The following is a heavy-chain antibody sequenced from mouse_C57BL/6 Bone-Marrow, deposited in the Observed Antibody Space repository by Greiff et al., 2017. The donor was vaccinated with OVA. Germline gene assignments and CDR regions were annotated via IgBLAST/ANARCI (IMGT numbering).Heavy chain of an antibody. Sequence: QVQLQQPGAELVKPGASVKVSCKASGYTFTSYWMHWVKQRPGQGLEWIGRIHPSDSDTNYNQKFKGKATLTVDKSSSTAYMQLSSLTSEDSAVYYCEILSRDGYYLFWYAMDYWGQGTSVTVSS. D-gene: IGHD2-3*01. CDR1: GYTFTSYW. CDR2: IHPSDSDT. CDR3: EILSRDGYYLFWYAMDY. J-gene: IGHJ4*01. V-gene: IGHV1-74*01.